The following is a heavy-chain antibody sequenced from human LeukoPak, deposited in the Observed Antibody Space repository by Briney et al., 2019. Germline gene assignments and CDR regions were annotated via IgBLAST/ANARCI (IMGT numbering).Heavy chain of an antibody. Sequence: SVKVSCKASGYTFTGYYMHWVPQAPGQGLEWMGGIIPIFGTANYAQKFQGRVTITADKSTSTAYMELSSLRSEDTAVYYCARDSGAVAGGLGYMDVWGKGTTVTVSS. CDR1: GYTFTGYY. V-gene: IGHV1-69*06. CDR3: ARDSGAVAGGLGYMDV. J-gene: IGHJ6*03. CDR2: IIPIFGTA. D-gene: IGHD6-19*01.